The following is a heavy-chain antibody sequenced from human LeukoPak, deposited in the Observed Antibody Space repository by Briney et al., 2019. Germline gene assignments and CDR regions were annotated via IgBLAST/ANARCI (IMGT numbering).Heavy chain of an antibody. J-gene: IGHJ4*02. CDR3: ARDLRDSSGH. CDR2: ISYDGSNK. D-gene: IGHD3-22*01. Sequence: GGSLRLSCAASGFTFSSYAMHWVRQAPGKGLEWVAVISYDGSNKYYADSVKGRFTISRDNSKNTLYLQMNSLRAEDTAVYYCARDLRDSSGHWDQGTLVTVSS. CDR1: GFTFSSYA. V-gene: IGHV3-30-3*01.